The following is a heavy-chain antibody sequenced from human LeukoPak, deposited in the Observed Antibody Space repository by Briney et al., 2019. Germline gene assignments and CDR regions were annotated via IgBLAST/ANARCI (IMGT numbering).Heavy chain of an antibody. CDR2: ISYDGSNK. Sequence: PGRSLRLSCAASGFTFSSYAMHWVRQAPGKGVEWVAVISYDGSNKYYADSVKGRFTISRDNSKNTLYLQMNSLRAEDTAVYYCARGALHYDFWSGYYCWGQGTLVTVSS. CDR3: ARGALHYDFWSGYYC. CDR1: GFTFSSYA. V-gene: IGHV3-30-3*01. J-gene: IGHJ4*02. D-gene: IGHD3-3*01.